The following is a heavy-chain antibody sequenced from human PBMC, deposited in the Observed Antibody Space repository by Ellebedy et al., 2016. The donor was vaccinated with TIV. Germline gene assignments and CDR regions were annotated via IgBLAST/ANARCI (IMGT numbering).Heavy chain of an antibody. Sequence: PGGSLRLSCAASGFTFSNFWMSWFRQAPGAGLEWVANIKQDGREVYYVDSVKGRFTISRDNAWNSLYLQMNSLRAEDTAVYYCARGGLSCDPWGQGTLVTVSS. CDR2: IKQDGREV. CDR1: GFTFSNFW. D-gene: IGHD2-21*01. CDR3: ARGGLSCDP. J-gene: IGHJ5*02. V-gene: IGHV3-7*03.